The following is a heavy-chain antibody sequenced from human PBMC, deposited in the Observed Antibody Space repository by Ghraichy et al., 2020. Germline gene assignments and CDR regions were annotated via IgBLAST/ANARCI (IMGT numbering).Heavy chain of an antibody. CDR1: GYSFTNYW. CDR2: IYPGDSDT. D-gene: IGHD2-2*01. J-gene: IGHJ4*02. Sequence: GESLNISCKGSGYSFTNYWIGWVRQMPGKGLEWMGIIYPGDSDTRYSPSFQGQVTISADKSITTAYLQWSSLKVSDTAMYYCVRREVVPAATEYWGRGTLVTVSS. V-gene: IGHV5-51*01. CDR3: VRREVVPAATEY.